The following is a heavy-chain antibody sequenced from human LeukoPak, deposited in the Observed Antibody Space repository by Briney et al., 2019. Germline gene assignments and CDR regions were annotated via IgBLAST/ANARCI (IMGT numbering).Heavy chain of an antibody. CDR1: GFIFKNAW. J-gene: IGHJ4*02. Sequence: GGSLRLSCTTSGFIFKNAWMSWIRQAPGKGLEWVGRVTSESAGGTTDYPAVVKGRFSISRDDSTNTVYLQMNSLKTEDTALYYCTTDLGDYGDYVREWGQGTLVTVSS. V-gene: IGHV3-15*01. CDR3: TTDLGDYGDYVRE. CDR2: VTSESAGGTT. D-gene: IGHD4-17*01.